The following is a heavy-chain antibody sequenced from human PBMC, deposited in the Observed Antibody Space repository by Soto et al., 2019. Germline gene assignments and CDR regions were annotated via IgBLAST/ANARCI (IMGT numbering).Heavy chain of an antibody. CDR1: GFTFSTYS. V-gene: IGHV3-48*01. CDR2: ISSSSSTI. J-gene: IGHJ4*02. D-gene: IGHD5-12*01. Sequence: GGSLRLSCAASGFTFSTYSMNWVRQAPGKGLEWVSYISSSSSTIYYADSVKGRFTISRDNAKNSLYLQMNSLRAEDTAVYYCAVATPTEDFDYWGQGTLVTVSS. CDR3: AVATPTEDFDY.